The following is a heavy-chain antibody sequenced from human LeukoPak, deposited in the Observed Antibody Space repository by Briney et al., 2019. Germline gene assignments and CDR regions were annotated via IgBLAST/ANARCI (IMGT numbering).Heavy chain of an antibody. CDR3: ARSEISYYFDY. CDR2: ISSSSSYI. V-gene: IGHV3-21*01. Sequence: PGGSPRLSCAASGFTFSSYSMNWVRQAPGKGLEWVSSISSSSSYIYYADSVKGRFTISRDNAKNSLYLQMNSLRAEDTAVYYCARSEISYYFDYWGQGTLVTVSS. J-gene: IGHJ4*02. CDR1: GFTFSSYS.